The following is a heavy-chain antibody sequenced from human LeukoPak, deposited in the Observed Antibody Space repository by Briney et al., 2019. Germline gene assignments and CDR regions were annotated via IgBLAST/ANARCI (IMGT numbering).Heavy chain of an antibody. CDR1: GFTFDDYG. J-gene: IGHJ4*02. CDR2: INWNGGST. V-gene: IGHV3-20*04. D-gene: IGHD1-1*01. CDR3: ASGGHMEPFDY. Sequence: PGGSLRLSCAASGFTFDDYGMSWVRQAPAKGLERVSGINWNGGSTGYADSVKGRFTISRDNAKNSLYLQMNSLTAEDTPCYYLASGGHMEPFDYGGQGPVDTVSS.